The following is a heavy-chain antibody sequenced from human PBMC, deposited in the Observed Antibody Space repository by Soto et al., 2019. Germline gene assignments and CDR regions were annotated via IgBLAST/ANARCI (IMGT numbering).Heavy chain of an antibody. J-gene: IGHJ4*02. Sequence: QVQLVESGGGVVQPGRSLRLSCAASGFTFSSYGMHWVRQAPGKGLEWVAVISYDGSNKYYADSVKGRFTISRDNSKNTLYLQMNSLRAEDTAVSYCAKDPGYCSSTSCSSPADYWGQGTLVTVSS. CDR3: AKDPGYCSSTSCSSPADY. D-gene: IGHD2-2*01. V-gene: IGHV3-30*18. CDR2: ISYDGSNK. CDR1: GFTFSSYG.